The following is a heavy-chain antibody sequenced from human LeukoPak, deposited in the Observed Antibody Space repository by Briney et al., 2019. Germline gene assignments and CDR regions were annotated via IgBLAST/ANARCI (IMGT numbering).Heavy chain of an antibody. V-gene: IGHV4-39*01. D-gene: IGHD3-10*01. Sequence: PSETLSLTCTVSGGSISSYYWSWIRQPPGKGLEWIGSIYYSGSTYYNPSLKSRVTISVDTSKNQFSLKLSSVTAADTAVYYCARHGRVRDAKLNWFDPWGQGTLVTVSS. CDR2: IYYSGST. J-gene: IGHJ5*02. CDR3: ARHGRVRDAKLNWFDP. CDR1: GGSISSYY.